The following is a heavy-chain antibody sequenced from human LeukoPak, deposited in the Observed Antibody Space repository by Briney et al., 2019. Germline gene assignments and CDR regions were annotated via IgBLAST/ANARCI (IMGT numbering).Heavy chain of an antibody. J-gene: IGHJ4*02. D-gene: IGHD3-22*01. CDR2: IKSKTDGGTT. Sequence: PGGSLRLSCAASGFTFSNAWMSWVRQAPGKGLEWVGRIKSKTDGGTTDYAAPVKGRFTIPRDDSKNTLYLQMNSLKTEDTAVYYCTTGLTLPYYYDSSGYYYYWGQGTLVTVSS. CDR1: GFTFSNAW. CDR3: TTGLTLPYYYDSSGYYYY. V-gene: IGHV3-15*01.